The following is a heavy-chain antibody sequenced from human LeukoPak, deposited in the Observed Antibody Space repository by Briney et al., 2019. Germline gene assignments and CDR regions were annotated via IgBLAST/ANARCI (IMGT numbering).Heavy chain of an antibody. J-gene: IGHJ3*02. Sequence: ASETLSLTCAVYGGSFSGYYWSWIRQPPGKGLEWIGEINHSGSTNYNPSLKSRVTISVDTSKNQFSLKLSSVTAADTAVYYCARDSSKGDGYNEDAFDIWGQGTMVTASS. CDR3: ARDSSKGDGYNEDAFDI. CDR2: INHSGST. D-gene: IGHD5-24*01. V-gene: IGHV4-34*01. CDR1: GGSFSGYY.